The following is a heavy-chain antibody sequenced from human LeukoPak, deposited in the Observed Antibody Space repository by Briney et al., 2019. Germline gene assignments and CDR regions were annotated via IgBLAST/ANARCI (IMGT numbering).Heavy chain of an antibody. D-gene: IGHD2-15*01. V-gene: IGHV3-9*01. CDR2: ISWNSGSI. Sequence: PGGSLRLSCAASGFTFDDYAMHWVRQAPGKGLECVSGISWNSGSIGYADSVKGRFTISRDNAKNSLYLQMNSLRAEDTALYYCAKVIPYCSGGSCYSRFDYWGQGTLVTVSS. CDR1: GFTFDDYA. J-gene: IGHJ4*02. CDR3: AKVIPYCSGGSCYSRFDY.